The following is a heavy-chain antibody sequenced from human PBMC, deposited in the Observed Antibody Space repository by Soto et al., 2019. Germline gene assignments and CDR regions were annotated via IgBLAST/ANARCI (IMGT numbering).Heavy chain of an antibody. CDR2: IYYSGST. CDR1: GGSISSGDYY. CDR3: ARLRIAVPPVVYYFDY. V-gene: IGHV4-31*03. Sequence: SETLSLTCTVSGGSISSGDYYWSWIRQHPGKGLEWIGYIYYSGSTYYNPSLKSRVTISVDTSKNQFSLKLSSVTAADTAVYYCARLRIAVPPVVYYFDYWGQGTLVTVSS. D-gene: IGHD6-19*01. J-gene: IGHJ4*02.